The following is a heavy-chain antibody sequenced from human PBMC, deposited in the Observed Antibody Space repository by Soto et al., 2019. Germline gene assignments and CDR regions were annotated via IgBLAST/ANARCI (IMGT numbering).Heavy chain of an antibody. Sequence: GGSLRLSCAASGFTFSSYSMNWVRQAPGKGLEWVSYISSSSSTIYYADSVKGRFTISRDNAKNSLYLQMNSLRAEDTAVYYCAGGEESRYYYYGMDVWGQGTTVTVSS. J-gene: IGHJ6*02. CDR2: ISSSSSTI. CDR3: AGGEESRYYYYGMDV. V-gene: IGHV3-48*01. CDR1: GFTFSSYS.